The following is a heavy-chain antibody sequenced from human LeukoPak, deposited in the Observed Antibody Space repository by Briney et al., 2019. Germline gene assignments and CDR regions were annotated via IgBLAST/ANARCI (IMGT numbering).Heavy chain of an antibody. CDR3: ARDRLAVAGTELDY. J-gene: IGHJ4*02. V-gene: IGHV1-3*01. Sequence: GASVKVSFKASGYTFTSYAMHWVRQAPGQRREGMGWINAGNGNTKYSQKFQGRVTITRDTSASTAYMELSSLRSEDTAVYYCARDRLAVAGTELDYWGQGTLVTVSS. CDR1: GYTFTSYA. D-gene: IGHD6-19*01. CDR2: INAGNGNT.